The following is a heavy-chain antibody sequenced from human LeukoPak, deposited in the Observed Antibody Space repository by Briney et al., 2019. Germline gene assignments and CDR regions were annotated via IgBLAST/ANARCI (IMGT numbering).Heavy chain of an antibody. V-gene: IGHV3-30*04. CDR1: GFTFGSYA. D-gene: IGHD2-2*01. Sequence: GGSLRLSCAASGFTFGSYAMHWVRQAPGKGLEWVTVISYDGSNKYYADSVKGRCTISRDNSKNTVYLQLSSLRAEDTAVYYCARDLFKGSSTSVGYFGMDVWGLGTTVIVSS. J-gene: IGHJ6*02. CDR3: ARDLFKGSSTSVGYFGMDV. CDR2: ISYDGSNK.